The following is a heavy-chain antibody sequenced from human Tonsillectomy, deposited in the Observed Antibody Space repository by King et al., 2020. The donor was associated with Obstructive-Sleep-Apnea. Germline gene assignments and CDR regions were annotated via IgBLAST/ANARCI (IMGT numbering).Heavy chain of an antibody. CDR1: GGSISSGGYY. Sequence: QLQESGPGLVKPSQTLSLTCTVSGGSISSGGYYWSWIRQHPGKGLEWIGYIYYSGSTYYNPSLKSRVTISVDTSKNQFSLKLSSVTAADTAVYYCAGDYSGYGELDYWGQGTLVTVSS. CDR3: AGDYSGYGELDY. CDR2: IYYSGST. J-gene: IGHJ4*02. V-gene: IGHV4-31*03. D-gene: IGHD5-12*01.